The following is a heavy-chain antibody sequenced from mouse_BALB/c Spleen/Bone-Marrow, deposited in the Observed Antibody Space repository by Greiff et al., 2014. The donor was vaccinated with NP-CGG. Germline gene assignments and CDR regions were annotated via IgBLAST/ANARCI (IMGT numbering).Heavy chain of an antibody. CDR2: IYPGDGDT. CDR1: GYAFSISW. D-gene: IGHD4-1*01. CDR3: ARTGPFGY. Sequence: VHLVESGPELVKPGASVKISCKASGYAFSISWMNWVKQRPGQGLEWIGRIYPGDGDTNYNGKFKGKATLTADKSSSTAYMQLSSLTSLDSAVYFCARTGPFGYWGQGTLVTVSA. V-gene: IGHV1-82*01. J-gene: IGHJ3*01.